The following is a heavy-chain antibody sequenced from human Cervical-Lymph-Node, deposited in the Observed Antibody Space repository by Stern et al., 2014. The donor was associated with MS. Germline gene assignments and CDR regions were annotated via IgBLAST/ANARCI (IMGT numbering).Heavy chain of an antibody. Sequence: VKLEESGPGLVKHSETLSLTCTVSGDCVSGSYHWSWIRQPPGKGVEWIGYIYDTENANSNPSRKSRVTISIDTSKNQLSLKLRSVTAADTAMYYCARGYGGGKSRYYGMDVWGQGTTVTVSS. J-gene: IGHJ6*02. CDR2: IYDTENA. D-gene: IGHD4-23*01. CDR3: ARGYGGGKSRYYGMDV. V-gene: IGHV4-61*01. CDR1: GDCVSGSYH.